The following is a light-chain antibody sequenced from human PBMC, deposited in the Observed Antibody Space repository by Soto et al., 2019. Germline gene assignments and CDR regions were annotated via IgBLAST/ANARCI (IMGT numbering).Light chain of an antibody. J-gene: IGKJ4*01. CDR2: LGG. V-gene: IGKV2-28*01. CDR3: MQGPQTPLT. CDR1: QSLLDSNGYNY. Sequence: DIVMTQSPLSLPVTPGEPASISCRSSQSLLDSNGYNYLDWYLQKPGQSPHVLIDLGGNRASGVPDRFSGSGSGTEFTLKISRVEAEDVAIYYCMQGPQTPLTFGGGTKVEIK.